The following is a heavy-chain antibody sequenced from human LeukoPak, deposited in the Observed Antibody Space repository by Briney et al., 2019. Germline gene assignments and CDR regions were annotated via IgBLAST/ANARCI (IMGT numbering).Heavy chain of an antibody. CDR3: ARGTDYYYYGMDV. CDR1: GFTFSDYY. CDR2: ISSSSSTI. J-gene: IGHJ6*02. Sequence: GGSLRLSCAASGFTFSDYYMSWIRQAPGKGLEWVSYISSSSSTIYYADSVKGRFTISRDNAKNSLYLQMNSLRVEDTAVYYCARGTDYYYYGMDVWGQGTTVTVSS. V-gene: IGHV3-11*04.